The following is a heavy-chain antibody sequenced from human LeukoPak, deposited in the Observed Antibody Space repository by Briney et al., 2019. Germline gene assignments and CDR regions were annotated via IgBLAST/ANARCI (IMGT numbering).Heavy chain of an antibody. J-gene: IGHJ4*02. V-gene: IGHV4-59*08. CDR2: IYCSGST. CDR3: ARLSFGYCSGGSCYHVFDY. Sequence: PSETLSLTCTVSGGSISSYYWSWIRQPPGKGLEWIGYIYCSGSTNYNPSLKSRVTISVDTSKNQFSLKLSSVTAADTAVYYCARLSFGYCSGGSCYHVFDYWGQGTLVTVSS. CDR1: GGSISSYY. D-gene: IGHD2-15*01.